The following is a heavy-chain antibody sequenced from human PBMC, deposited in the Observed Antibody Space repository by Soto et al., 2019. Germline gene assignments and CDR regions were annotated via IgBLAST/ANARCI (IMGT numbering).Heavy chain of an antibody. J-gene: IGHJ4*02. CDR1: GDSFSSYA. D-gene: IGHD6-13*01. Sequence: QVQLVQSGAELKKPGSSVRVSCKISGDSFSSYAISWVRQAPGEGLEWVGGIMPIFETANYAQNFQCRVTITAVESTTTAYMEVTRLRPEDTAIFYCAASDSSSWQHDYWGQGTLITVSS. CDR2: IMPIFETA. CDR3: AASDSSSWQHDY. V-gene: IGHV1-69*01.